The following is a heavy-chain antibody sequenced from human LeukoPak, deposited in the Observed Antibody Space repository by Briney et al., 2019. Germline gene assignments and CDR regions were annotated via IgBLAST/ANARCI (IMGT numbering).Heavy chain of an antibody. CDR1: GGSIRSSDFY. J-gene: IGHJ4*02. CDR2: IWDSRRT. CDR3: ARSGYYFYFDS. V-gene: IGHV4-39*01. D-gene: IGHD3-22*01. Sequence: PSETLSLTCTVSGGSIRSSDFYWGWIRQPPGKGLEWIGSIWDSRRTSYNASLKSRVNVVVDTSENQFSLTLSSVTAADTAVYFCARSGYYFYFDSWGPGTLVTVSS.